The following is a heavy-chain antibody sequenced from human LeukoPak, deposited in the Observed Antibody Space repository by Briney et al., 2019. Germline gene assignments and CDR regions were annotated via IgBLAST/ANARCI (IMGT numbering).Heavy chain of an antibody. CDR3: ARANYGGNPRYFQH. J-gene: IGHJ1*01. V-gene: IGHV3-11*01. D-gene: IGHD4-23*01. CDR2: ISSSSRII. CDR1: GFTFSDYY. Sequence: GGSLRLTCAASGFTFSDYYMSWIRQAPGKGLEWISYISSSSRIIYYADSVKGRFTISRDNAQSSMYLQMNSLRAEDTAVYYCARANYGGNPRYFQHWGQGTLVTVSS.